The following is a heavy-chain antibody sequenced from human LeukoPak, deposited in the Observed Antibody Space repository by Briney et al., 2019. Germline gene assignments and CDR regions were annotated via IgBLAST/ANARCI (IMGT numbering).Heavy chain of an antibody. Sequence: PGGSLRLSCAASGFTFSSYAMHWVRQAPGKGLEWVAVISYDGSNKYYADSVKGRFTISRDNSKNTLYLQMNSLRAEDTAVYYCTDGSDVGYWGQGTLVTVSS. J-gene: IGHJ4*02. D-gene: IGHD2-15*01. CDR3: TDGSDVGY. V-gene: IGHV3-30-3*01. CDR1: GFTFSSYA. CDR2: ISYDGSNK.